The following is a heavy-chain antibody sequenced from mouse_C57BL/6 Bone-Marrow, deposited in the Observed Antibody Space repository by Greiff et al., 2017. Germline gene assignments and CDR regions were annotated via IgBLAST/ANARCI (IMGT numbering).Heavy chain of an antibody. V-gene: IGHV14-4*01. Sequence: DVQLQESGAELVRPGASVKLSCTASGFNIKDDYMHWVKQRPEQGLEWIGWIDPENGDTEYASKFQGKATITADTSSNTAYLQLSSLTSEDTAVYYCTTGGGYDDYWGQGTTLTVSS. D-gene: IGHD2-2*01. CDR2: IDPENGDT. J-gene: IGHJ2*01. CDR1: GFNIKDDY. CDR3: TTGGGYDDY.